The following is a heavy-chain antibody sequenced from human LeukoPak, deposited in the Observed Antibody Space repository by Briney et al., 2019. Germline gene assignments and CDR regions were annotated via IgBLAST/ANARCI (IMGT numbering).Heavy chain of an antibody. D-gene: IGHD6-13*01. Sequence: GASVKVSCKASGGTFSSYAISWVRQAPGQGLEWMGGIIPIFGTANYAQKFQGRVTIATDESTSTAYMELSSLRSEDTAVYYCARAPHRRSWSVIFDYWGQGTLVTVSS. CDR1: GGTFSSYA. J-gene: IGHJ4*02. V-gene: IGHV1-69*05. CDR2: IIPIFGTA. CDR3: ARAPHRRSWSVIFDY.